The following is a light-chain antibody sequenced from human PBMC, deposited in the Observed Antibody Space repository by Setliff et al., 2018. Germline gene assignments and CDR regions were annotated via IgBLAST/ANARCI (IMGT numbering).Light chain of an antibody. CDR2: RNN. V-gene: IGLV1-44*01. Sequence: QSVLTQPPSASGTPGQRVTISCSGSSSNIGSNTVNWYQQPPGTAPKLLICRNNQRPSGVPDRFSGSKSGTSASLAISGLQSEDEADYYCAAWDDSLNVVVFGGGTKVTVL. CDR3: AAWDDSLNVVV. CDR1: SSNIGSNT. J-gene: IGLJ2*01.